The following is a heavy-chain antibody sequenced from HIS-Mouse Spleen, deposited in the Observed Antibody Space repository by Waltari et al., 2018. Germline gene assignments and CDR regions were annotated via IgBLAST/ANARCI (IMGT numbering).Heavy chain of an antibody. D-gene: IGHD6-6*01. J-gene: IGHJ4*02. CDR2: IYASLGAA. CDR3: ARAQSPYSSSYYFDY. V-gene: IGHV1-69*01. Sequence: QVQLVQSGAEVKKPGSSVKVSCKASGDTFSSYAISWVRQAPGQGLGWMGGIYASLGAANYEKKFHGRVRITADESTSTAYMELSSVRSEDTAVYYCARAQSPYSSSYYFDYWGQGTLVTVSS. CDR1: GDTFSSYA.